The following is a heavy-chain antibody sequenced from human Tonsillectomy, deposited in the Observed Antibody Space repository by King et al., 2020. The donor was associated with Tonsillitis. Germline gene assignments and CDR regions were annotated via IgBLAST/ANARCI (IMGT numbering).Heavy chain of an antibody. D-gene: IGHD3-22*01. Sequence: VQLQQWGAGLLKPSETLSLTCAVYGGSFSGYYWSWIRQPPGKGLEWIGEINHSGSTNYNPSLKSRVTISVDTSKNQFSLKLSSVTAADTAVYYCARGSMIVVVFNYWGQGTLVTVSS. CDR3: ARGSMIVVVFNY. J-gene: IGHJ4*02. CDR1: GGSFSGYY. V-gene: IGHV4-34*01. CDR2: INHSGST.